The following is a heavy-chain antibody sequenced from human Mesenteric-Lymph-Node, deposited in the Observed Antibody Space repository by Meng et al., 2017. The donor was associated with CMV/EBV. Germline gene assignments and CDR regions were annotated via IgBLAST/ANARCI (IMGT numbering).Heavy chain of an antibody. Sequence: GGSLRLSCAASGFTFSDYYMSWIRQAPGKGLEWVSYISSSGSTIYYADSVKGRFTISRDNAKNSLYLQMNSLRAEDTAVYYCAREGYHDILTGYLYYYGMDVWGQGTTVTVSS. CDR2: ISSSGSTI. CDR3: AREGYHDILTGYLYYYGMDV. CDR1: GFTFSDYY. V-gene: IGHV3-11*01. D-gene: IGHD3-9*01. J-gene: IGHJ6*02.